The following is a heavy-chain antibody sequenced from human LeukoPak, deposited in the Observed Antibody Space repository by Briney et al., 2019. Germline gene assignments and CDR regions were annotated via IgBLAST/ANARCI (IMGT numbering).Heavy chain of an antibody. V-gene: IGHV4-34*01. D-gene: IGHD5-12*01. CDR3: ARGGYDLNFDY. J-gene: IGHJ4*02. CDR2: VNHSGNT. Sequence: PSETLSLTCAVSGGSFSGYFWNWIRQPPGKGLEWIGEVNHSGNTNYNPSLKSRVTISIDTSKNHFSLKPSSVTAADTAVYFCARGGYDLNFDYWGQGALVTVSS. CDR1: GGSFSGYF.